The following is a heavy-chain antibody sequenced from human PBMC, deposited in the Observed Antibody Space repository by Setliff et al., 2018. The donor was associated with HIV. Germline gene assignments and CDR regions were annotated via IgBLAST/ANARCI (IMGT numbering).Heavy chain of an antibody. Sequence: GASVKVSCKASGYTFTSYYIHWVRQAPGQGLEWMGIVIPSTGDTNYAQNFQGRVTMTRDTSTNTVYMDLSSLKSEDTAVDYCVREARGGYFDYWGQGTLVTVSS. CDR2: VIPSTGDT. D-gene: IGHD2-15*01. CDR3: VREARGGYFDY. J-gene: IGHJ4*02. CDR1: GYTFTSYY. V-gene: IGHV1-46*01.